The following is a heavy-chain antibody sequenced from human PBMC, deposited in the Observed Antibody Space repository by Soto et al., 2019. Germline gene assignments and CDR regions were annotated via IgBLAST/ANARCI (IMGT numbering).Heavy chain of an antibody. V-gene: IGHV3-33*01. Sequence: QVQLVESGGGVVQPGTSLRLSCAASGFTFSTYGMHWVRQAPGKGLDWVALIWYDVSRTHYEESVKGRFTISRDNSKNTLFLQMNSLRVEDTAVYYCASEQIGVAGSTYDYWGQGTLVTVSS. CDR2: IWYDVSRT. D-gene: IGHD6-19*01. CDR3: ASEQIGVAGSTYDY. J-gene: IGHJ4*02. CDR1: GFTFSTYG.